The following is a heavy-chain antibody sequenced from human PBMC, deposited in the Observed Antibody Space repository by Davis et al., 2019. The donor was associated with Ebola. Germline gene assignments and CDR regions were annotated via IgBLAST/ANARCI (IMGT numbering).Heavy chain of an antibody. CDR3: ARYPWGLKGPDH. D-gene: IGHD7-27*01. Sequence: HSQTLSLTCAISGDSVSGNIPAWNWIRQSPSRGLEWLGRTYYSSKWYNDYAVSVRSRITITPDTSKNQFSLQLKSVIPEDAAVYYCARYPWGLKGPDHWGQGTLVTVSS. V-gene: IGHV6-1*01. CDR2: TYYSSKWYN. CDR1: GDSVSGNIPA. J-gene: IGHJ4*02.